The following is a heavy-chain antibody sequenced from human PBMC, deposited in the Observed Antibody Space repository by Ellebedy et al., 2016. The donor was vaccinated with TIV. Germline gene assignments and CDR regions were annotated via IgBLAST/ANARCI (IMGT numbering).Heavy chain of an antibody. CDR3: ARASVAGTRGAFDI. CDR2: IIPILGIA. V-gene: IGHV1-69*04. CDR1: GYTFTSYD. D-gene: IGHD6-19*01. J-gene: IGHJ3*02. Sequence: ASVKVSCKASGYTFTSYDINWVRQAPGQGLEWMGRIIPILGIANYAQKFQGRVTITADKSTSTAYMELSSLRSEDTAVYYCARASVAGTRGAFDIWGQGTMVTVSS.